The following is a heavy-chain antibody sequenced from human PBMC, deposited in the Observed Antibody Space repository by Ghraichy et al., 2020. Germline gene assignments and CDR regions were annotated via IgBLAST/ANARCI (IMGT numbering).Heavy chain of an antibody. D-gene: IGHD1-7*01. CDR1: RFTFSAYW. J-gene: IGHJ4*02. Sequence: GGSLRLSCAASRFTFSAYWMNWVRQAPGKGLEWVANIKQDGSEKFYVDSVKGRFTISRDNAKNSLYLQMNNLRAEDPAVYYCARGGNYGKFDYWGQGSLVTVSS. CDR3: ARGGNYGKFDY. CDR2: IKQDGSEK. V-gene: IGHV3-7*01.